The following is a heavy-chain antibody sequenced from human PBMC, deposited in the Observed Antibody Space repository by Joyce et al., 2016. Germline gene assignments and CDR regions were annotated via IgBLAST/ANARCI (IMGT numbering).Heavy chain of an antibody. CDR2: INNSGVT. CDR1: GGPFRGFF. CDR3: ARSQWLAPLMY. Sequence: QVQLQQWGAGLLKPSETLSLTCAVSGGPFRGFFWTWVRQAPGKGMEWIGDINNSGVTNYNPSLNTRVTFSVDTSKNQFSLKLTSLSAADTAVYYCARSQWLAPLMYWGQGTPVTVSS. D-gene: IGHD6-19*01. J-gene: IGHJ4*02. V-gene: IGHV4-34*01.